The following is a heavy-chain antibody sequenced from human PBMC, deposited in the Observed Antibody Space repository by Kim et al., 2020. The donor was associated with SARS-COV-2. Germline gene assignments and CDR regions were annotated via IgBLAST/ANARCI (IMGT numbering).Heavy chain of an antibody. D-gene: IGHD3-22*01. CDR3: VKGARLYYDSSGYYDY. J-gene: IGHJ4*02. V-gene: IGHV3-64D*09. Sequence: SVKGRFTISRDNSKNTLYLQMSSLRAEDTAVYYCVKGARLYYDSSGYYDYWGQGTLVTVSS.